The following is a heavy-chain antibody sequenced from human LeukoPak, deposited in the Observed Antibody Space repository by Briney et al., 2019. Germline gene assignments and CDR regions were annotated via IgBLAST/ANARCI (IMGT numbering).Heavy chain of an antibody. Sequence: SETLSLTCAVYGGSFSGYYWSWIRQPPGKGLEWIGEINHSGTTDYNPSLKSRVAISVDTSKNQFSLKLSSVTAADTAVYYCARGWITFGGVITNWGQGTLVTVSS. CDR1: GGSFSGYY. V-gene: IGHV4-34*01. D-gene: IGHD3-16*02. J-gene: IGHJ4*02. CDR3: ARGWITFGGVITN. CDR2: INHSGTT.